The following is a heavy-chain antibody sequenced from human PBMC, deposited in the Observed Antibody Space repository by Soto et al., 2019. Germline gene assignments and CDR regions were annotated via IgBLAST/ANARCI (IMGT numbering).Heavy chain of an antibody. CDR2: ISSSSSYI. Sequence: GGSLRLSCAASGFTFSSYSMNWVRQAPGKGLEWVSSISSSSSYIYYADSVKGRFTISRDNAKNSLYLQMNSLRAEDTAVYYCARVQGGSYSYYGMDVWGQGTTVTVSS. CDR1: GFTFSSYS. CDR3: ARVQGGSYSYYGMDV. V-gene: IGHV3-21*01. D-gene: IGHD3-10*01. J-gene: IGHJ6*02.